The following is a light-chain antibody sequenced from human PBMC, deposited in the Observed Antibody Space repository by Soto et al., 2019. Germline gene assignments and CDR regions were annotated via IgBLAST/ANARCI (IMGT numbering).Light chain of an antibody. J-gene: IGKJ3*01. CDR1: QSVSAW. CDR3: QQYSRYEIFA. V-gene: IGKV1-5*03. CDR2: KTS. Sequence: DIQVTQSPSTLSASVGDRVTLTCRASQSVSAWLAWFQQKPGKAPKLLIYKTSNLESGVPSRFSGSGSGTEFTLTISSLQPDDFATYYCQQYSRYEIFAFGPGTKVDIK.